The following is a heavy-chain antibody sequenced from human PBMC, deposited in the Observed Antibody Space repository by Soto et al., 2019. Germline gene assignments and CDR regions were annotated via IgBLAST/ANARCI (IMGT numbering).Heavy chain of an antibody. J-gene: IGHJ3*02. CDR1: GFTFGDYA. CDR3: TRVDDFWSGYQPNDAFDI. CDR2: IRSKAYGGTT. V-gene: IGHV3-49*03. D-gene: IGHD3-3*01. Sequence: GGSLRLSCTASGFTFGDYAMSWFRQAPGKGLEWVGFIRSKAYGGTTEYAASVKGRFTISRDDSKSIAYLQMNSLKTEDTAVYYCTRVDDFWSGYQPNDAFDIWGQGTMVTVSS.